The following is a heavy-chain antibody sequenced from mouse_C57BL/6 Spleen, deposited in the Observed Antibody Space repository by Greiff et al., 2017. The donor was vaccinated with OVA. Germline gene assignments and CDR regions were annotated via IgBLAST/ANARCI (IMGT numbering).Heavy chain of an antibody. J-gene: IGHJ2*01. CDR2: INPNNGGT. V-gene: IGHV1-18*01. CDR3: ARMVITTVVATPFDY. D-gene: IGHD1-1*01. Sequence: EVQLQQSGPELVKPGASVKIPCKASGYTFTDYNMDWVKQSHGKSLEWIGDINPNNGGTIYNQKFKGKATLTVAKSSSTAYMELRSLTSEDTAVYYCARMVITTVVATPFDYWGQGTTLTVSS. CDR1: GYTFTDYN.